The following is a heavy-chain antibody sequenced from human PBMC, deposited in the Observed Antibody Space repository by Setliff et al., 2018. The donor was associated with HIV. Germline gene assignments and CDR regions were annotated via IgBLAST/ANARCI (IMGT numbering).Heavy chain of an antibody. CDR2: VDYSGTP. CDR1: GDSLGSHY. J-gene: IGHJ5*02. D-gene: IGHD2-15*01. CDR3: AGYVGGGGGRGP. Sequence: PSETLSLTCSVSGDSLGSHYWSWVRQPPGKGLEWIGSVDYSGTPNYSPSLKSRVTISLDTSKNEISLKVTSVTAADTAVYYCAGYVGGGGGRGPWGQGTLVTVSS. V-gene: IGHV4-59*11.